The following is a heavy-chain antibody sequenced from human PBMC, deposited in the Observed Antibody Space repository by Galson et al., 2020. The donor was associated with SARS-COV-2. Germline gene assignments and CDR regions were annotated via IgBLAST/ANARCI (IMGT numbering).Heavy chain of an antibody. CDR2: ISDTGST. CDR3: AKLVEGRRSSEDY. Sequence: SETLSLTCTVSRGSISNHYWSWIRQPPGKGLEWIGYISDTGSTNYNPSLQSRVTISLDTPKNQFSLKVDSVTAADTAVYYCAKLVEGRRSSEDYWGQGTLVTVSS. CDR1: RGSISNHY. J-gene: IGHJ4*02. D-gene: IGHD1-26*01. V-gene: IGHV4-59*08.